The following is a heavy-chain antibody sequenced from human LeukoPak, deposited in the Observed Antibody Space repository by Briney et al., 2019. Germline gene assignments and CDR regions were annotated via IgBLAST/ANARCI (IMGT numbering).Heavy chain of an antibody. V-gene: IGHV3-23*01. CDR2: ISVSGGST. CDR3: AKDRVTGTRLKYYFDY. D-gene: IGHD1-20*01. Sequence: GGSLRLSCAASGFTFSSYAMSWSGKPQGKGLKWVQAISVSGGSTYYADSVKGRFTISRDNSKNTLYLQMNSLRAEDTAVYYCAKDRVTGTRLKYYFDYWGQGTLVTVSS. J-gene: IGHJ4*02. CDR1: GFTFSSYA.